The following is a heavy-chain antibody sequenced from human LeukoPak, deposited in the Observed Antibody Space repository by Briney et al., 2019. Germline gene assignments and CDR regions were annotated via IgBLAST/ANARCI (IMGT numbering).Heavy chain of an antibody. CDR1: GFTFSSYW. V-gene: IGHV3-7*01. D-gene: IGHD3-10*01. CDR3: AKDIGSYYDY. Sequence: GGSLRLSCAASGFTFSSYWMSWVRQAPGKGLEWVANIKQDGSEKSKNSLYLQMNSLRAEDTAVYYCAKDIGSYYDYWGQGILVTVSS. J-gene: IGHJ4*02. CDR2: IKQDGSEK.